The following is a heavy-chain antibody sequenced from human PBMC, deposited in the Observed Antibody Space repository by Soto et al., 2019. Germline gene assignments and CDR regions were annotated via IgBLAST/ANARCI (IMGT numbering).Heavy chain of an antibody. CDR1: GFSIGGDS. J-gene: IGHJ6*01. D-gene: IGHD3-16*01. Sequence: HLVESGGGLVKPGGSLRLSCEASGFSIGGDSMDWVRQAPGKGLEWVSSIPSGGNYIFYSDSVKGRFTISRDNAKNSLFLPIDSLKPEDTAVYYGTREKVSQLRLDVWGQWTTGTVSA. V-gene: IGHV3-21*06. CDR3: TREKVSQLRLDV. CDR2: IPSGGNYI.